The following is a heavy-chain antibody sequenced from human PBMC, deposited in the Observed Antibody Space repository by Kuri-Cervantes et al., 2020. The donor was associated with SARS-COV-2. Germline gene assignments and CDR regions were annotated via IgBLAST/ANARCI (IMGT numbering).Heavy chain of an antibody. J-gene: IGHJ4*02. CDR1: GFTLSSNS. CDR2: ISGSGFSI. Sequence: GGSLRLSCVASGFTLSSNSMNWVRQAPGKGLEWVSYISGSGFSIYYADSLKGRFTISRDNAKNSLYLQMNSLTAEDTAVCYCAIGGRYYFDYWGQGSLVTVSS. CDR3: AIGGRYYFDY. D-gene: IGHD1-26*01. V-gene: IGHV3-48*01.